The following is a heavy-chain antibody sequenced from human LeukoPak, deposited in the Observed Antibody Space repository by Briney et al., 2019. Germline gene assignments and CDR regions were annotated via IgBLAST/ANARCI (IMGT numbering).Heavy chain of an antibody. V-gene: IGHV3-53*01. CDR2: IHSGGST. CDR3: ARGQQPFDY. CDR1: GLTVSSNY. D-gene: IGHD6-13*01. Sequence: GGSLRLSCAASGLTVSSNYMNWVRQAPGKGLEWVSVIHSGGSTYYADSVKGRFTISRDNSKNTLYLQMNSLRADATAVYYCARGQQPFDYWGQGTLVTVSS. J-gene: IGHJ4*02.